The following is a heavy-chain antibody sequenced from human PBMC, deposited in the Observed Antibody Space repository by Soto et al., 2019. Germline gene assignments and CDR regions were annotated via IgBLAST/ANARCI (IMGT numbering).Heavy chain of an antibody. D-gene: IGHD6-19*01. CDR2: ISYDGSNK. V-gene: IGHV3-30*18. CDR3: AKGASGWYAGACDAFDM. J-gene: IGHJ3*02. Sequence: QVQLVESGGGVVQPGRSLRLSCAASRFTFSRYGMHWVRQAPGKGLAWVAAISYDGSNKYYIDSVKGRFTISRDNSKSTLYQQMNSLRVEDTAVYYWAKGASGWYAGACDAFDMWGQGTMLTVSS. CDR1: RFTFSRYG.